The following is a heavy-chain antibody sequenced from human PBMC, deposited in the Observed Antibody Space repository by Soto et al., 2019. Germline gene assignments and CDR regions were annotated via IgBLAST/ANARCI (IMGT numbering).Heavy chain of an antibody. J-gene: IGHJ5*02. Sequence: QVQLQQWGAGLLKPSETLSLTCAVYGGSFSGYYWSWIRQPPGKGLEWIGEINHSGSTNYNPSLKSRVTLAVDPSKNQFSLKLSSVTAADTAVYYCAPELYHWNDGRFDPWGQGTLVTVSS. V-gene: IGHV4-34*01. CDR1: GGSFSGYY. CDR2: INHSGST. D-gene: IGHD1-1*01. CDR3: APELYHWNDGRFDP.